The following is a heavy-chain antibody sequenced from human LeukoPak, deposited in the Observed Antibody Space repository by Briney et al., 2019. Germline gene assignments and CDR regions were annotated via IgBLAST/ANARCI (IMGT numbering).Heavy chain of an antibody. CDR3: TRASTVNPFDY. Sequence: GGSLRLSCAASGFTLSSYWMNWVRQAPGKGLEWVSAISGSGGSTYYADSVKGRFTISGDNSKNTLYLQMNSLKTEDTAVYYCTRASTVNPFDYWGQGTLVTVSS. CDR1: GFTLSSYW. CDR2: ISGSGGST. V-gene: IGHV3-23*01. D-gene: IGHD4-17*01. J-gene: IGHJ4*02.